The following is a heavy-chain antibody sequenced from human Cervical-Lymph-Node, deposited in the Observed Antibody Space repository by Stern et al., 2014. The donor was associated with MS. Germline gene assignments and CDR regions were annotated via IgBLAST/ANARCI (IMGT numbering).Heavy chain of an antibody. CDR2: ISDSAIT. CDR1: GGSFSGYY. Sequence: QVQLQQWCAGLLKPSETLSLICAVQGGSFSGYYWNWIRQPPGKGLEWIGEISDSAITNYNPSLKSRITISLDTSKNQFSLKVNSVTAADTAVYYCARGWVAARFDPWGQGTLVTVAS. D-gene: IGHD6-13*01. CDR3: ARGWVAARFDP. V-gene: IGHV4-34*01. J-gene: IGHJ5*02.